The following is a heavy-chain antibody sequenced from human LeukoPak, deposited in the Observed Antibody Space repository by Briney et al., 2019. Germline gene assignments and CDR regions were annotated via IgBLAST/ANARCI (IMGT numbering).Heavy chain of an antibody. Sequence: SVKVSCKASGGTFSSYAISWVRQVPGQGLEWMGGIIPIFGTANYAQKFQGRVTITTDESTSTAYMEVSSLRSEDTAVYYCASEGYYDSSALDYWGQGTLVTVSS. CDR3: ASEGYYDSSALDY. J-gene: IGHJ4*02. V-gene: IGHV1-69*05. D-gene: IGHD3-22*01. CDR2: IIPIFGTA. CDR1: GGTFSSYA.